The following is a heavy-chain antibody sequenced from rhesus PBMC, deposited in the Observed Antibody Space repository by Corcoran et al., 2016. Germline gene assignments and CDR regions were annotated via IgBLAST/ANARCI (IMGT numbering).Heavy chain of an antibody. CDR1: GFTFSAYG. CDR3: AKEGAAGYWYFDL. CDR2: ISNGGGST. V-gene: IGHV3S5*01. Sequence: EVQLVESGGGLVQPGGSLRLSCAASGFTFSAYGMSWVRQAPGKGLEWVSYISNGGGSTYYAESVRGRFTISRDNSKNTLSLQMNSRRLEDTAVYYCAKEGAAGYWYFDLWGPGTPITISS. D-gene: IGHD6-13*01. J-gene: IGHJ2*01.